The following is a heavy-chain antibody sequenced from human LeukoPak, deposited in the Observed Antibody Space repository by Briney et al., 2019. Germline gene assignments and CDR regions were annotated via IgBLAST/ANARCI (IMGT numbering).Heavy chain of an antibody. Sequence: SETLSLTCSVSGGSISNYYWSWIRQPPGKGLEWIGEIFNSGSTNYNPSLKSRVTISRDTSKNQFSLKLGSVTAADTAVYYCARLINWRFDYWGQGTLVTVSS. J-gene: IGHJ4*02. CDR1: GGSISNYY. D-gene: IGHD1-20*01. V-gene: IGHV4-59*01. CDR2: IFNSGST. CDR3: ARLINWRFDY.